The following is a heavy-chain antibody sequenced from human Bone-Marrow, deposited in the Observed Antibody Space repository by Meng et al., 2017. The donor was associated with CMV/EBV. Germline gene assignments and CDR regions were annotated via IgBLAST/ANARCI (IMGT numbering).Heavy chain of an antibody. J-gene: IGHJ5*02. CDR2: ISYDGSNK. Sequence: GESLKIPCAASGFTFSSYAMHWVRQAPGKGLEWVAVISYDGSNKYYADSVKGRFTISRDNSKNTLYLQMNSLRAEDTAVYYCAREIVGATRWFDPWGQGTLVTVSS. CDR1: GFTFSSYA. CDR3: AREIVGATRWFDP. V-gene: IGHV3-30*04. D-gene: IGHD1-26*01.